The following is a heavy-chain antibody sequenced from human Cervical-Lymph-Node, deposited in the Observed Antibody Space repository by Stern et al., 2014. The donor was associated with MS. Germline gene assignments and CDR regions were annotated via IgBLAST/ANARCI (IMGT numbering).Heavy chain of an antibody. Sequence: VQLVESGPGLVKPSQTLSLTCTVSGGSISSSGYYWSWLRQPADKGLEGIGRIHDSGSTYYNPSLKSRVPTSMDTTTNQFSLKLPSVTAADTAVYYCATTRWDLFTWNWFDPWGQGTLVTVSS. CDR3: ATTRWDLFTWNWFDP. J-gene: IGHJ5*02. CDR1: GGSISSSGYY. CDR2: IHDSGST. V-gene: IGHV4-61*02. D-gene: IGHD1-26*01.